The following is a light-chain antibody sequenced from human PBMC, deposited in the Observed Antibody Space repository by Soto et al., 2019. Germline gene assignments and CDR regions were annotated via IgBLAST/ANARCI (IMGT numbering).Light chain of an antibody. V-gene: IGLV2-14*01. Sequence: QSALTQPASVSGSPGQSITISCTGTSSDVGAYNSVSWYQHHPGKAPKLMIYEVSNRPSGVSNRFSGSKSGNTASLTISGLLAEDEADYYCSSPTSITTPRVVFGGGTKLTVL. CDR1: SSDVGAYNS. CDR2: EVS. J-gene: IGLJ2*01. CDR3: SSPTSITTPRVV.